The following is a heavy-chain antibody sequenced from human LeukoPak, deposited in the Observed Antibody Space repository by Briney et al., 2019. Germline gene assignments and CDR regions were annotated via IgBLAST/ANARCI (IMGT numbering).Heavy chain of an antibody. J-gene: IGHJ4*02. D-gene: IGHD5-18*01. V-gene: IGHV1-8*01. Sequence: GASVKVSCKVSGYTFTSYDTNWVRQASGQGLEWMGWMNPNSGNTDYAQKFQGRVTMTRDTSISTAYMELSRLRSDDTAVYYCARGIGYSYVTSFDYWGQGTLVTVSS. CDR2: MNPNSGNT. CDR3: ARGIGYSYVTSFDY. CDR1: GYTFTSYD.